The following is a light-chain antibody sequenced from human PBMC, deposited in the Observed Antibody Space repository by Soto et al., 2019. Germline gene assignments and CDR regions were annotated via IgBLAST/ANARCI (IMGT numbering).Light chain of an antibody. J-gene: IGKJ1*01. V-gene: IGKV1-5*01. CDR3: QQYSSYSLT. CDR2: DAS. CDR1: QSIRNS. Sequence: DIQMTQSPSTLSASIGDRVTLTCRASQSIRNSLAWYQQKPGQAPRLLLFDASRLESGVPSRLSGSGSGTEFTLTISSLQPDDFATYYCQQYSSYSLTFGQGTKVEF.